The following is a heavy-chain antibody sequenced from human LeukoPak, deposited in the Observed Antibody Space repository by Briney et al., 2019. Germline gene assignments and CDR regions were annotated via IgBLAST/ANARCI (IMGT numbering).Heavy chain of an antibody. D-gene: IGHD4-17*01. V-gene: IGHV4-61*08. CDR2: IYYTGTT. J-gene: IGHJ4*02. CDR1: GGSISSGGYF. CDR3: ASKSSDHGELRFDY. Sequence: SQTLSLTCTVSGGSISSGGYFWSWIRQPPGKGLEWIGYIYYTGTTNYNPSLKSRVTISVDTSKNQFSLRLSSVTAADTAVYYCASKSSDHGELRFDYWGQGTLVTASS.